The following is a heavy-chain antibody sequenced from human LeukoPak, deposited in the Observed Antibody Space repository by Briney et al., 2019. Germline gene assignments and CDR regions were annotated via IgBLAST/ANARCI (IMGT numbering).Heavy chain of an antibody. J-gene: IGHJ4*02. CDR2: IIPIFGTA. D-gene: IGHD3-22*01. CDR1: GGTFSSYA. Sequence: SVKVSCKASGGTFSSYAISWVRQAPGQGLEWMGGIIPIFGTANYAQKFQGRVTITTDESTSTAYMELSSLRSEDTAVYYCARDRSMAITGYYFDYWDQGTLVTVSS. V-gene: IGHV1-69*05. CDR3: ARDRSMAITGYYFDY.